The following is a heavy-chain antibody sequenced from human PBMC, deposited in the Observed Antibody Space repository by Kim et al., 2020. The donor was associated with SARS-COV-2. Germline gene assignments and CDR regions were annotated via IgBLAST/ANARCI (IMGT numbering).Heavy chain of an antibody. J-gene: IGHJ6*02. Sequence: GGSLRLSCAASGFTFSDYYMSWIRQAPGKGLEWVSYISSSGSTIYYADSVKGRFTISRDNAKNSLYLQMNSLRAEDTAVYYCARDKYSSNWYYYYGMDVWGQGTTVTVSS. D-gene: IGHD6-13*01. CDR2: ISSSGSTI. CDR3: ARDKYSSNWYYYYGMDV. CDR1: GFTFSDYY. V-gene: IGHV3-11*01.